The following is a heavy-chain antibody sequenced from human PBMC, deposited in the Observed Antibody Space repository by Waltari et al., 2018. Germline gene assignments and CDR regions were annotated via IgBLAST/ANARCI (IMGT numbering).Heavy chain of an antibody. Sequence: EVQLVESGGGLVKPGGSLRLSCAASGFTFSGYSMNWVRQAPGKGLEWVSSISSSSSYIYYADSVKGRFTISRDNAKNSLYLQRNSLRAEDTAVYYCARDVGQWLVGDYFDYWGQGTLVTVSS. CDR2: ISSSSSYI. CDR1: GFTFSGYS. V-gene: IGHV3-21*01. CDR3: ARDVGQWLVGDYFDY. J-gene: IGHJ4*02. D-gene: IGHD6-19*01.